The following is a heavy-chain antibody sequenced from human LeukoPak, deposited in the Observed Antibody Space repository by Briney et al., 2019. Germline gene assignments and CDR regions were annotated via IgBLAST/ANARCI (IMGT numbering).Heavy chain of an antibody. D-gene: IGHD3-10*01. Sequence: SETLSLTCAVSVGSFSGYYCSWIRQAPGKGLEWIGEINHSGSTNYNPSLKSRVTISVDTSKNQFSLKLSSVTAADTAVYYCARQITMVRFADYWGQGTLVTVSS. V-gene: IGHV4-34*01. CDR3: ARQITMVRFADY. J-gene: IGHJ4*02. CDR1: VGSFSGYY. CDR2: INHSGST.